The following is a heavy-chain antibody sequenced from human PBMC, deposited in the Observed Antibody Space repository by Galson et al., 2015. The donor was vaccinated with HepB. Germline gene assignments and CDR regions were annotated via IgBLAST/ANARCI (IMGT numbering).Heavy chain of an antibody. V-gene: IGHV1-69*13. J-gene: IGHJ3*02. CDR2: IIPIFGTA. Sequence: SVKVSCKASGGTFSSYAISWVRQAPGQGLEWMGGIIPIFGTANYAQKFQGRVTITAVESTSTAYMELSSLRSEDTAVYYCARSTDSRIAVAGIGGNAFDIWGQGTMVTVSS. CDR3: ARSTDSRIAVAGIGGNAFDI. D-gene: IGHD6-19*01. CDR1: GGTFSSYA.